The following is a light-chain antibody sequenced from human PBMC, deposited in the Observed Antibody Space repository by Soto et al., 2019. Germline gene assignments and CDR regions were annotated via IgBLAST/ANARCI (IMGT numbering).Light chain of an antibody. CDR3: SSYAGSNSSGV. J-gene: IGLJ2*01. Sequence: QSVLTQPPSASGSPGQSVTISCTGTSSDVGGYNYVSWYQQHPGKAPKLMIYEVTKRPSGVSNRFSGSKSGNTASLTVSGLQAEDEADYYCSSYAGSNSSGVFGGGTKVTVL. V-gene: IGLV2-8*01. CDR2: EVT. CDR1: SSDVGGYNY.